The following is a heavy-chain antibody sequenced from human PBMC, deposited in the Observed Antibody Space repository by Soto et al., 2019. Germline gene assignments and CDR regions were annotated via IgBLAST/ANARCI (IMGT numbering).Heavy chain of an antibody. J-gene: IGHJ4*02. V-gene: IGHV3-23*01. CDR3: ATPGGYFDWLPFDY. CDR1: GFTFSSYA. Sequence: GGSLRLSCAASGFTFSSYAMSWVRQAPGKGLEWVSAISGSGGSTYYADSEKGRFTISRDNSKNTLYLQMNSLRAEDTAVYYCATPGGYFDWLPFDYWGQGTLVTVSS. CDR2: ISGSGGST. D-gene: IGHD3-9*01.